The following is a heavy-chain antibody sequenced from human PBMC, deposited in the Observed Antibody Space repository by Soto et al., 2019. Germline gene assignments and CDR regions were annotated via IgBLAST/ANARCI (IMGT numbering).Heavy chain of an antibody. CDR3: ARAEGDWFDP. CDR2: INPSGST. V-gene: IGHV4-34*01. CDR1: GGSFSGYY. J-gene: IGHJ5*02. Sequence: QVQLQQWGAGLLKPSETLSLTCAVYGGSFSGYYWGWIRQPPGKGLEWIWEINPSGSTNYNPSLKRRVTISVDTSKNQFSLKLSSVTAADTAVYYCARAEGDWFDPWGQVTLVTVSS.